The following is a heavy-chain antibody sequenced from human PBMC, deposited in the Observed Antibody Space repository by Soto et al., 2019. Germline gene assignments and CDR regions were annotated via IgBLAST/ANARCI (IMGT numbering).Heavy chain of an antibody. V-gene: IGHV4-34*01. J-gene: IGHJ4*02. CDR1: GGSFSGYY. Sequence: SETLSLTCAVYGGSFSGYYWSWIRQPPGKGLEWIGEINHSGSTNYNPSLKSRVTISVDTSKNQFSLKLSSVTAADTAVYYCARRGPKRGYSGYELLRGGLDYWGQGTLVTVSS. CDR2: INHSGST. D-gene: IGHD5-12*01. CDR3: ARRGPKRGYSGYELLRGGLDY.